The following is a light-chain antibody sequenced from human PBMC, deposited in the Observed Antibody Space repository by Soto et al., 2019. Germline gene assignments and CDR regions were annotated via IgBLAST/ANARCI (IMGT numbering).Light chain of an antibody. V-gene: IGKV1-27*01. CDR3: QKYDSAPRT. CDR1: QAISHY. Sequence: DIQMTQSPSSLSESVGDRVTITCRASQAISHYLAWYQQKPGKVPKLLIYAASTLQSGVPSRFSGSGSGTDFTLTISSLQPEDVATYYCQKYDSAPRTFGQGTRLEIK. CDR2: AAS. J-gene: IGKJ5*01.